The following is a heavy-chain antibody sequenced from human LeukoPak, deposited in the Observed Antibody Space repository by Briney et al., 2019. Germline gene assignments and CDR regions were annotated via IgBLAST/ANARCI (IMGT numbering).Heavy chain of an antibody. CDR3: ARSRILPSYYMDV. J-gene: IGHJ6*03. V-gene: IGHV4-30-2*01. Sequence: SQTLSLTCTVSGGSISSGAYYWSWIRQPPGKGLECIGYISHSGSTSYNPSLKSRVTISVDRSKNQFSLKLSSVTAAGTAVYYCARSRILPSYYMDVWGKGTTVTVSS. CDR1: GGSISSGAYY. CDR2: ISHSGST.